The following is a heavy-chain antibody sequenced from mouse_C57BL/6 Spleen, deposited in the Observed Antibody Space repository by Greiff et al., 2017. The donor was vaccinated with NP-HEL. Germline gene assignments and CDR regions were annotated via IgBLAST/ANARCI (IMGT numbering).Heavy chain of an antibody. CDR3: ARVGELEMDY. CDR1: GYTFTGYW. V-gene: IGHV1-9*01. D-gene: IGHD4-1*01. J-gene: IGHJ4*01. Sequence: VQLQQSGAELMKPGASVKLSCKATGYTFTGYWIEWVKQRPGHGLEWIGEILPGSGSTNYNGKFKGKATLTADKSSSTAYMQLSSLTSEDSAVYFCARVGELEMDYWGQGTSVTVSS. CDR2: ILPGSGST.